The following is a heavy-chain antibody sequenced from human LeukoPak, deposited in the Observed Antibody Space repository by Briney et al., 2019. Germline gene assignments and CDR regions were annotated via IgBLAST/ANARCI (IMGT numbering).Heavy chain of an antibody. Sequence: GASVKVSCRASGYTFTSYGISWVRQAPGQGLEWMGWISAYNGNTNYAQKLQGRVTMTTDTSTSTAYMELRSLRSDDTAVYYCGRYYDFWSGQGYFDYWGQGTLVTVSS. CDR3: GRYYDFWSGQGYFDY. CDR1: GYTFTSYG. CDR2: ISAYNGNT. V-gene: IGHV1-18*01. D-gene: IGHD3-3*01. J-gene: IGHJ4*02.